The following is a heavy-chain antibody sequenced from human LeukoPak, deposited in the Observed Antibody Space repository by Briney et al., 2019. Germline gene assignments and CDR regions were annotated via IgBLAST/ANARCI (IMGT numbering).Heavy chain of an antibody. V-gene: IGHV1-18*01. CDR1: GYTFTSYG. D-gene: IGHD2-2*01. CDR3: ASGPGLMDVPDY. Sequence: ASVKVSCKASGYTFTSYGISWVRQAPGQGLEWMGWISAYNGNTNYAQKLQGRVTMTTDTSTSTAYMELSSLRSEDTAVYYCASGPGLMDVPDYWGQGTLVTVSS. CDR2: ISAYNGNT. J-gene: IGHJ4*02.